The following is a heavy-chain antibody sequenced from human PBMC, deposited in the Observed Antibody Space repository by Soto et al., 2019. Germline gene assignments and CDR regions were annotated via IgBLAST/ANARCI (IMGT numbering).Heavy chain of an antibody. CDR1: SYSFGSGY. V-gene: IGHV4-38-2*01. J-gene: IGHJ4*02. Sequence: PSETLSLTCALSSYSFGSGYWAWIRQPPGKGLEWIGSIYYSGRTYNNPSLRSRVSMSIDTSKDQFSLNLKSVTAADTALSFCARPRTSVVTQAYFDVWGPGSLVTVSS. CDR2: IYYSGRT. CDR3: ARPRTSVVTQAYFDV. D-gene: IGHD2-21*02.